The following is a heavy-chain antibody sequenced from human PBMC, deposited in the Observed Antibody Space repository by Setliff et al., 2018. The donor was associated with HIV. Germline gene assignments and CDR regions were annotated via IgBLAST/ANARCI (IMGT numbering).Heavy chain of an antibody. Sequence: GGSLRLSCAAPDFTFSTYCMNWVRQAPGKGLEWISSISYRSSYIYYSDSVKGRFTISRNDAENSLFLQLNSLRDEDTAVYYCSRSQGIGNYYMDVWGTGTTVTVSS. CDR3: SRSQGIGNYYMDV. CDR2: ISYRSSYI. V-gene: IGHV3-21*01. J-gene: IGHJ6*03. CDR1: DFTFSTYC. D-gene: IGHD2-15*01.